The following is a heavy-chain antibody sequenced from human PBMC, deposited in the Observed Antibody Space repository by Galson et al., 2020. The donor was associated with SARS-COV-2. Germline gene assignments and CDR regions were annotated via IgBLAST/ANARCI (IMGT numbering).Heavy chain of an antibody. J-gene: IGHJ2*01. V-gene: IGHV4-59*08. CDR3: ARHQMKTPWFFDL. CDR2: VHSSGST. D-gene: IGHD2-15*01. CDR1: GDSVNGYF. Sequence: SETLSLTCTVSGDSVNGYFWSWIRQPPGKGLEWLGYVHSSGSTNYYPSLKSRIAISIDTSRNQFSLRLYSMTAADTARYYCARHQMKTPWFFDLWGRGTLVIVSS.